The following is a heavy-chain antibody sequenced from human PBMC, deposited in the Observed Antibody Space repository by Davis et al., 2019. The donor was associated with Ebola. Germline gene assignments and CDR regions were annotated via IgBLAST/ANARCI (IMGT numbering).Heavy chain of an antibody. Sequence: SETLSLTCAVYGGSFSGYYWSWIRQHPGKGLEWIGEINHSGSTNYNPSLKSRVTISVDTSKNQFSLKLSSVTAADTAVYYCARGRRYSGSQRFWYWGQGTLVTVSS. V-gene: IGHV4-34*01. D-gene: IGHD1-26*01. CDR2: INHSGST. CDR1: GGSFSGYY. CDR3: ARGRRYSGSQRFWY. J-gene: IGHJ4*02.